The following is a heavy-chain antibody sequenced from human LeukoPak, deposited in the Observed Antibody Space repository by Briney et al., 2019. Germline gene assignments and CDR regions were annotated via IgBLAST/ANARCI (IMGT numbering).Heavy chain of an antibody. D-gene: IGHD2-15*01. J-gene: IGHJ4*02. CDR1: GFTFSSYG. Sequence: PGGSLRLSCAASGFTFSSYGMHWVRQAPGKGLEWVAVIWFDGSNKYYADSVKGRFTISRDNSKNTLYLQMNSLRVEDTAVYYCARENVVVVAYFDYWGQGTLVTVSS. CDR2: IWFDGSNK. CDR3: ARENVVVVAYFDY. V-gene: IGHV3-33*01.